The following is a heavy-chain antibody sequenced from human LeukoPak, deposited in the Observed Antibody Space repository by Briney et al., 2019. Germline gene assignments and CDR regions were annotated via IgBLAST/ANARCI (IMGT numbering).Heavy chain of an antibody. Sequence: PSETLSLTCTVSGGSISSGSYYWSWIRQPAGKGLEWIGRIYTSGSTNYNPSLKSRVTISVDTSKNQFSLKLSSVTAADTAVYYCARDLTYYDILTGYDAFDIWGQGTMVTVSS. CDR3: ARDLTYYDILTGYDAFDI. V-gene: IGHV4-61*02. J-gene: IGHJ3*02. CDR2: IYTSGST. CDR1: GGSISSGSYY. D-gene: IGHD3-9*01.